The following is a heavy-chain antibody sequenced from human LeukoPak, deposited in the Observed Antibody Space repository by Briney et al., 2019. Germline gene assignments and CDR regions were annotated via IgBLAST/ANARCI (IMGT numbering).Heavy chain of an antibody. D-gene: IGHD3-3*01. CDR3: ARVAGDFWSGYHFDY. Sequence: KPSETLSLTCAVSGGSISSGGYSWSWIRQPPGKGLEWIGYIYHSGSTYYNPSLKSRVTISVDRSKNQFSLKLSSVIAADTAVYYCARVAGDFWSGYHFDYWGQGTLVTVSS. V-gene: IGHV4-30-2*01. J-gene: IGHJ4*02. CDR2: IYHSGST. CDR1: GGSISSGGYS.